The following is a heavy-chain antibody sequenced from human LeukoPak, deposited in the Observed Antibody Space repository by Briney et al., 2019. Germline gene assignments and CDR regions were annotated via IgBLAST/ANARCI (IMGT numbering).Heavy chain of an antibody. D-gene: IGHD2-2*01. V-gene: IGHV4-31*03. CDR2: IYDTGIT. CDR3: ARGSLGYCSSTSCPGPYYYYMDV. Sequence: SQTLSLTCTVSGGSIGSGNFYWTWIRQHPGRGLEWIGYIYDTGITYYNPSLKSRVTISADTSKKQFSLNLRSVTAADTAVYYCARGSLGYCSSTSCPGPYYYYMDVWGKGTTVTVSS. J-gene: IGHJ6*03. CDR1: GGSIGSGNFY.